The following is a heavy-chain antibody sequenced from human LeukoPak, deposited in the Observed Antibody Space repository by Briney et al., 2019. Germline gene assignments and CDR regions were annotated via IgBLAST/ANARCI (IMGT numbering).Heavy chain of an antibody. CDR3: IRTLIVATSPYMDV. Sequence: PGGSLRLSCAASGFTFSSYWMHWVRQAPGKGLVWVSRVNSDGTGTTYADSVEGRFTISRDNAKNTVYLQMHSLRAEDTAIYYCIRTLIVATSPYMDVWGKGTTGTVSS. V-gene: IGHV3-74*01. J-gene: IGHJ6*03. CDR1: GFTFSSYW. CDR2: VNSDGTGT. D-gene: IGHD5-12*01.